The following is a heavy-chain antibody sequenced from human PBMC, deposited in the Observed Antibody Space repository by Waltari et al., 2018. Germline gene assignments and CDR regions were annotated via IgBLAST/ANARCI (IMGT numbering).Heavy chain of an antibody. CDR2: IRSSSSYI. V-gene: IGHV3-21*01. D-gene: IGHD4-17*01. CDR3: ARLTTVTNFDY. J-gene: IGHJ4*02. CDR1: GFTFSSYS. Sequence: EVQLVESGGGLVKPGGSLRLSCAASGFTFSSYSMNWVRQAPGKGLEWVSSIRSSSSYIYYADSVKGRFTISRDNAKNSLYLQMNSLRAEDTAVYYCARLTTVTNFDYWGQGTLVTVSS.